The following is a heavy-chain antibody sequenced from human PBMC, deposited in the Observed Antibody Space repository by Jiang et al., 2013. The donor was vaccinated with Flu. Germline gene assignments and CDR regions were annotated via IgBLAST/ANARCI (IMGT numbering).Heavy chain of an antibody. CDR3: ARDPRAAVAGDY. CDR1: GFTFSSYG. Sequence: QLVESGGGVVQPGRSLRLSCAASGFTFSSYGMHWVRQAPGKGLEWVAVIWYDGSNKYYADSVKGRFTISRDNSKNTLYLQMNSLRAEDTAVYYCARDPRAAVAGDYWGQGTLVTVSS. J-gene: IGHJ4*02. D-gene: IGHD6-19*01. V-gene: IGHV3-33*08. CDR2: IWYDGSNK.